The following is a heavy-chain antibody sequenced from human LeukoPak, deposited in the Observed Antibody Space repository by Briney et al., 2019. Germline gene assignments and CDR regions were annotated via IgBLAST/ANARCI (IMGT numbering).Heavy chain of an antibody. Sequence: GGSLRLSCAASGFTYSSYWMSWVRQAPGKGLEWVANIKTDGSEKYYVDSVKGRFTISRDNAKNSLYLQMNSLRAEDTAVYYCAKAQRAAEYYYGMDVWGQGTTVTVYS. J-gene: IGHJ6*01. CDR2: IKTDGSEK. D-gene: IGHD6-13*01. V-gene: IGHV3-7*03. CDR3: AKAQRAAEYYYGMDV. CDR1: GFTYSSYW.